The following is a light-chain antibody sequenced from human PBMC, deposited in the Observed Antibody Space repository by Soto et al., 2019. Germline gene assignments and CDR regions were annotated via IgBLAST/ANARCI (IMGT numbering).Light chain of an antibody. Sequence: QSALTQPASVSGSPGHSITISCTGTSSDVGKYNLVSWYQQHPGKAPKLMIYEDVERPSGISNRFSGSKSGNTASLTISGLRTEDEADYYCCSYAGGTSVVFGGGTKLTVL. CDR1: SSDVGKYNL. CDR2: EDV. V-gene: IGLV2-23*01. J-gene: IGLJ2*01. CDR3: CSYAGGTSVV.